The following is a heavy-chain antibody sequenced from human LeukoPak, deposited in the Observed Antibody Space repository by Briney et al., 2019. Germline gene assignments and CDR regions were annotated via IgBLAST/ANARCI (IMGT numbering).Heavy chain of an antibody. Sequence: SETLSLTCTVSAGSISTYYWSWIRQPPGKGLEWLGYIYYSGSTNYNPSLKSRVTISVDTSKNQFSLKLSSVTAADTAVYYCAREDYDSSGSFDYWGQGTLVTVSS. CDR3: AREDYDSSGSFDY. CDR2: IYYSGST. CDR1: AGSISTYY. V-gene: IGHV4-59*01. J-gene: IGHJ4*02. D-gene: IGHD3-22*01.